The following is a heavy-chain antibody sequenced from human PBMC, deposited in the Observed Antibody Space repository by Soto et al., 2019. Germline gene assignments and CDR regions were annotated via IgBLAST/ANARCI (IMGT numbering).Heavy chain of an antibody. CDR3: AREVIAPTDADGVDI. CDR2: IFYTGSA. D-gene: IGHD2-21*01. Sequence: QVQLQESGPGLVKPSQTLSLTCSVSGGSIRNDNYLWGWVRQLPGKGLEWIGYIFYTGSAFYNPSLIGRVTLLVYTTKNRFSMNLNSVTAADTATYYGAREVIAPTDADGVDIWGQGTMVTVSS. CDR1: GGSIRNDNYL. V-gene: IGHV4-31*03. J-gene: IGHJ3*02.